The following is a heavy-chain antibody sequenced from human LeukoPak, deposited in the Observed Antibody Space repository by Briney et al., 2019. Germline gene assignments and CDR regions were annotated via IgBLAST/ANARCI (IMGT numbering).Heavy chain of an antibody. J-gene: IGHJ6*02. CDR3: VRDHSSGWYADA. D-gene: IGHD6-19*01. Sequence: SETLSLTCSVSGGSIRSYSWSRIRQSPGKGLEWIGYIYDTGTTDYNPSLKSRVTISMDTSKNQLSLKLKSVTPADTAVYYCVRDHSSGWYADAWGPGTTVTISS. CDR1: GGSIRSYS. CDR2: IYDTGTT. V-gene: IGHV4-59*01.